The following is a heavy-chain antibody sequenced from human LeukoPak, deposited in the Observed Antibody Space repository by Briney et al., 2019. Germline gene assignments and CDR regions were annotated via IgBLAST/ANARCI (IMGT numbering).Heavy chain of an antibody. CDR1: GGSISSHY. CDR2: IYYSGST. D-gene: IGHD6-13*01. CDR3: ARVGSSSWYDY. Sequence: SETLSLTCTVSGGSISSHYWSWIRQPPGKGLEWIGYIYYSGSTNYNPSLKSRVTISVDTSKNQFSLKLSSVIAADTAVYYCARVGSSSWYDYWGQGTLVTVSS. J-gene: IGHJ4*02. V-gene: IGHV4-59*11.